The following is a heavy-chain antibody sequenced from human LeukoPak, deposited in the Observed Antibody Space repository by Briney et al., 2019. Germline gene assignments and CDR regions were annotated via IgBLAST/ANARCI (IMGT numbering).Heavy chain of an antibody. CDR1: GFIFNNYA. CDR2: ISWNSGTI. J-gene: IGHJ4*02. CDR3: AKDNRRHYTSGPNPDSLH. V-gene: IGHV3-9*01. Sequence: GGSLRLSCAGSGFIFNNYAMHWVRQPPGKGLEWVSGISWNSGTIDYADSVRGRFTISRDNAKNSLYLQMDSLRVEDTAFYYCAKDNRRHYTSGPNPDSLHWGQGALVIVSS. D-gene: IGHD6-19*01.